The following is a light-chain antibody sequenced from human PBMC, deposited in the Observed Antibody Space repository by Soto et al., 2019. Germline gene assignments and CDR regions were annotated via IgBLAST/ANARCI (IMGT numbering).Light chain of an antibody. CDR3: QQYGSSPGT. Sequence: IVLTQSPCTLSGSRGARATLSSTASQSVSTSYLAWYQQKPGQAPRLLIYGASSRATGIPDRFSGSGSGTDFTLTISRLEPEDFAVYYCQQYGSSPGTFGQGTKVDIK. CDR2: GAS. V-gene: IGKV3-20*01. J-gene: IGKJ1*01. CDR1: QSVSTSY.